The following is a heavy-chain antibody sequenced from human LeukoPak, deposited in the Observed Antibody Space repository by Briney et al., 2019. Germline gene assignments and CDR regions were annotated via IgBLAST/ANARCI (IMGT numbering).Heavy chain of an antibody. Sequence: SETLSLTCTVSGGSISSYYWSWIRQPPGKGLEWIGYIYYSGSTNYNPSLKSRVTISVDTSKNQFSLKLSSVTAADTAVYYCAREGGMSTVTPIDYWGQGTLVTVSS. J-gene: IGHJ4*02. CDR1: GGSISSYY. D-gene: IGHD4-17*01. CDR2: IYYSGST. V-gene: IGHV4-59*01. CDR3: AREGGMSTVTPIDY.